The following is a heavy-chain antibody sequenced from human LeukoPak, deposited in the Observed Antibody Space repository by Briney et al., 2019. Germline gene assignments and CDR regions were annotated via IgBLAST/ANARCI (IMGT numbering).Heavy chain of an antibody. J-gene: IGHJ6*03. Sequence: GRSLRLSCAASGFTFSSYAMSWVRQAPGKGLEWVSAISGSGGSTYYADSVKGRFTISRDNSKNTLYLQMNSLRAEDTAVYYCAKAAYYDYVWGSYRTYYYYYMDVWGKGTTVTVSS. CDR2: ISGSGGST. CDR3: AKAAYYDYVWGSYRTYYYYYMDV. V-gene: IGHV3-23*01. D-gene: IGHD3-16*02. CDR1: GFTFSSYA.